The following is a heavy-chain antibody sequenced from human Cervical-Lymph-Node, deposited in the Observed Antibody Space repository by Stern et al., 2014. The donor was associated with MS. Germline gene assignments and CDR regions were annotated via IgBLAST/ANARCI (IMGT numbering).Heavy chain of an antibody. CDR2: VYYSGIT. CDR3: ARGVTAVTNYVPNWCFDL. D-gene: IGHD4-11*01. CDR1: GGSITNRDY. Sequence: QLQLQESGPGLVKPSETLSLTCTVSGGSITNRDYWGWIRQSPGKGLEWIGSVYYSGITYYRPSLKSRATISIDTSRNKFFLSLTSVTATDTAVYFCARGVTAVTNYVPNWCFDLWGRGTLVTVSS. V-gene: IGHV4-39*01. J-gene: IGHJ2*01.